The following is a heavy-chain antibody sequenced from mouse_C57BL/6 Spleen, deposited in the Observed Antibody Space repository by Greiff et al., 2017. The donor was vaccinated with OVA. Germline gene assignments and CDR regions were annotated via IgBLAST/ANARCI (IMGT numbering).Heavy chain of an antibody. CDR2: ISYDGSN. CDR1: GYSITSGYY. V-gene: IGHV3-6*01. D-gene: IGHD1-1*01. J-gene: IGHJ3*01. CDR3: ARNFLYYYGSSGFAY. Sequence: ESGPGLVKPSQSLSLTCSVTGYSITSGYYWNWIRQFPGNKLEWMGYISYDGSNNYNPSLKNRISITRDTSKNQFFLKLNSVTTEDTATYYCARNFLYYYGSSGFAYWGQGTLVTVSA.